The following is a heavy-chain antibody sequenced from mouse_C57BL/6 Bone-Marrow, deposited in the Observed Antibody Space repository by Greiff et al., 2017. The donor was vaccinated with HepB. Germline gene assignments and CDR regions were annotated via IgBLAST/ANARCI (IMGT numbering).Heavy chain of an antibody. CDR2: IYPGNSDT. D-gene: IGHD1-1*01. J-gene: IGHJ3*01. V-gene: IGHV1-5*01. CDR3: TRGTYYGSSYVGFAY. Sequence: VQLQQSGTVLARPGASVKMSCKTSGYTFTSYWMHWVKQRPGQGLEWIGAIYPGNSDTSYNQKFKGKAKLTAVTSASTAYMELSSLTNEDAAVYYCTRGTYYGSSYVGFAYWGQGTLVTVSA. CDR1: GYTFTSYW.